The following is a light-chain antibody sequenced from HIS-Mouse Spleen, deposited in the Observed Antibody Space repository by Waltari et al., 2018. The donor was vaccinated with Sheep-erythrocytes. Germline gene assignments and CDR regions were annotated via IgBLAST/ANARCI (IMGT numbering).Light chain of an antibody. Sequence: QSALTQPPSASGSPGQSVTISCTGTSSDVGGYNYVSWYQQHPGKAPKLLIYEVSKRPSGVPDRFSGSKSGNMASLTVSGLQAEDEADYYCSSYAGSNNWVFVGGTKLTVL. J-gene: IGLJ3*02. V-gene: IGLV2-8*01. CDR2: EVS. CDR1: SSDVGGYNY. CDR3: SSYAGSNNWV.